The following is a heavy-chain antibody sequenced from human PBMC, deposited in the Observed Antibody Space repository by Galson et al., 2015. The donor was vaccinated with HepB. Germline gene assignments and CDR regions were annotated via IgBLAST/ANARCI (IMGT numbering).Heavy chain of an antibody. V-gene: IGHV3-7*03. D-gene: IGHD6-19*01. CDR1: GFTFSGYF. CDR3: RRGRGWTDY. J-gene: IGHJ4*02. Sequence: SLRLSCAASGFTFSGYFMTWVRQAPGKGLEWVANIHPDGSEKYNVDSVKGRFTISRDNAKKSLYLQMDSLTADDTALYYCRRGRGWTDYWGQGTPVTVSP. CDR2: IHPDGSEK.